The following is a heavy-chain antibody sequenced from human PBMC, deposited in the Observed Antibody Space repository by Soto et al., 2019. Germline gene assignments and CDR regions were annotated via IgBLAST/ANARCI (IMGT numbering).Heavy chain of an antibody. CDR1: GFTFSSYA. V-gene: IGHV3-23*01. J-gene: IGHJ4*02. CDR2: ISGSGGST. Sequence: GGSLRLSCAASGFTFSSYAMSWVRQAPGKGLEWVSAISGSGGSTYYADSVKGRFTISRDNSKNTLYLQMNSLRAEDTAVYYCAKDSRRLIPWSGYDDFDYWGQGTLVTVSS. CDR3: AKDSRRLIPWSGYDDFDY. D-gene: IGHD3-3*01.